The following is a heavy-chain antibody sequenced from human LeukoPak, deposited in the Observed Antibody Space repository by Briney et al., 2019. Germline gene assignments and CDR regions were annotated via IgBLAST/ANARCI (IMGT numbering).Heavy chain of an antibody. J-gene: IGHJ3*02. Sequence: GSLRLSCAASGFTVSSNYMNWVRQAPGKGLEWVSTIYSGGSKYYADSVKGRFTISRDNSENTLYLQMNSLRVEDTAVYYCAREGLGFPDAFDIWGQGTMVTVSS. CDR2: IYSGGSK. D-gene: IGHD6-6*01. V-gene: IGHV3-53*01. CDR3: AREGLGFPDAFDI. CDR1: GFTVSSNY.